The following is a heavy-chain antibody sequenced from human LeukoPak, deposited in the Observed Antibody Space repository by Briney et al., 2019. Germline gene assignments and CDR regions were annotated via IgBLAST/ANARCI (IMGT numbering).Heavy chain of an antibody. V-gene: IGHV1-18*01. CDR2: ISAYNGNT. CDR1: GYTFTSYG. D-gene: IGHD3-3*01. Sequence: GASVKVSCKASGYTFTSYGISWVRQAPRQGLEWMGWISAYNGNTNYAQKLQGRVTMTTDTSTSTAYMELRSLRSDDTAVYNGARAGGLEWLLAPVWFDPWGEGTLVTVSS. CDR3: ARAGGLEWLLAPVWFDP. J-gene: IGHJ5*02.